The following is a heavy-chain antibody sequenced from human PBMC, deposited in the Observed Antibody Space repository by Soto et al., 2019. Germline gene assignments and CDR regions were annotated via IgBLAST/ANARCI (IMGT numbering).Heavy chain of an antibody. CDR3: ARGKDIVVVVAATPYYYYYGMDV. CDR2: IIPIFGTA. V-gene: IGHV1-69*01. Sequence: VQLVQSGAEVKKPGSSVKVSCKASGGTFSSYAISWVRQAPGQGLEWMGGIIPIFGTANYAQKFQGRVTITADESTSTAYMELSSLRSEDTAVYYCARGKDIVVVVAATPYYYYYGMDVWGQGTTVTVSS. D-gene: IGHD2-15*01. CDR1: GGTFSSYA. J-gene: IGHJ6*02.